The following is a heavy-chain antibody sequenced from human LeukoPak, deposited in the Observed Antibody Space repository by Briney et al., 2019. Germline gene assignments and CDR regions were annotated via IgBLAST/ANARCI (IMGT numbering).Heavy chain of an antibody. J-gene: IGHJ6*03. CDR1: GYTFTGYY. CDR2: INPNSGGT. D-gene: IGHD6-13*01. CDR3: ARGRGIAAASYYMDV. Sequence: ASVKVSCKASGYTFTGYYMHWVRQAPGQGLEWMGWINPNSGGTNYAQKFQGRVTMTRDTSISTAYMELSRLRSDDTAVYYCARGRGIAAASYYMDVWGKGTTVTISS. V-gene: IGHV1-2*02.